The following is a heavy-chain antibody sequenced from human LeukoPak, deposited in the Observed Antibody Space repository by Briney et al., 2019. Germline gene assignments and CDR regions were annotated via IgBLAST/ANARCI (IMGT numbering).Heavy chain of an antibody. Sequence: SQTLSLTCTVSGGSISSGSYYWSWIRQPAGKGLEWIGRIYTSGNTNYNPSLKSRVTMSVDTSKNQFSLKLSSVTAADTAVYYCARDGWREEDIWGQGTMVTVSS. CDR3: ARDGWREEDI. CDR1: GGSISSGSYY. D-gene: IGHD6-19*01. J-gene: IGHJ3*02. V-gene: IGHV4-61*02. CDR2: IYTSGNT.